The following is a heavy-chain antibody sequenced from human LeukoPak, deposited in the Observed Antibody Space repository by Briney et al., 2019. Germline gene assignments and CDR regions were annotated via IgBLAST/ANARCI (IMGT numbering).Heavy chain of an antibody. Sequence: SETLSLTCSVSIGSLSSSKWWSWVRQSPVKGLGWIGEIYLYGTTNYNPSFTSRVTMSVDRSRNQFSLKLTSVTAADTAVYYCARQKWEQQGRDYHFNGLDVWGAGTTVIVSS. CDR2: IYLYGTT. D-gene: IGHD1/OR15-1a*01. V-gene: IGHV4-4*02. J-gene: IGHJ6*04. CDR3: ARQKWEQQGRDYHFNGLDV. CDR1: IGSLSSSKW.